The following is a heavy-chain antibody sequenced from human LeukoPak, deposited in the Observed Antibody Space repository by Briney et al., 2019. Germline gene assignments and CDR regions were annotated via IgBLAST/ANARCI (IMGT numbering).Heavy chain of an antibody. V-gene: IGHV4-39*01. D-gene: IGHD3-3*01. Sequence: SETLSLTCTVSGGSISTTNYYWGWIRQPPGRDLEWIGSIYSSGNTYYNPSLESRVTISVDTSKNHLSLKLTSATAADTSVYYCARHSGLRSPFDPWGQGTLVTVSS. CDR2: IYSSGNT. J-gene: IGHJ5*02. CDR1: GGSISTTNYY. CDR3: ARHSGLRSPFDP.